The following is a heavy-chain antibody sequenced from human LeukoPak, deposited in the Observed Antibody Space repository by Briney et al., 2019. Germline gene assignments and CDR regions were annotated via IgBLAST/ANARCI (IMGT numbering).Heavy chain of an antibody. Sequence: PGGSLRLSCAASGFTFSDYYMSWIRQAPGKGLEWVSYISSSGSTIYYADSVKGRFTISRDNAKNSLYLQMTSLRDEDTAVYYCAREAYGDYFFDYWGQGTLVTVSS. CDR3: AREAYGDYFFDY. J-gene: IGHJ4*02. CDR2: ISSSGSTI. CDR1: GFTFSDYY. V-gene: IGHV3-11*04. D-gene: IGHD4-17*01.